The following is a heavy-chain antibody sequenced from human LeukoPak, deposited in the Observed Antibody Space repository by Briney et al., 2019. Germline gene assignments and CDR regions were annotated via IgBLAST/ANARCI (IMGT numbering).Heavy chain of an antibody. CDR2: IYYSGT. D-gene: IGHD3-10*01. CDR1: GGSISSSSYY. V-gene: IGHV4-39*07. Sequence: SETLSLTCTVSGGSISSSSYYWGWIRQPPGKGLEWIGSIYYSGTYYNPSLKSRVTISVDTSKNQFSLKLNSVTAADTAVYYCARGRREGSGSYYYYYMDVWGKGTTVTVSS. J-gene: IGHJ6*03. CDR3: ARGRREGSGSYYYYYMDV.